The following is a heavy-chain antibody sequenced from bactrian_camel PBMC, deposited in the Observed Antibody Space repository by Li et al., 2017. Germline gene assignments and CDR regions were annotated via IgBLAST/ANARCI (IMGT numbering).Heavy chain of an antibody. D-gene: IGHD2*01. V-gene: IGHV3-2*01. CDR2: SPGSST. Sequence: VQLVESGGGLVQPGGSLRLSCAASGFAIGSSHMSWVRQAPGKGLEWVSSSPGSSTYYADSVKGRFTISLGNAKNIVYLQMDSLKLEDTAVYYCVRGYQVPPVVTGQYEYNYWGQGTQVTVS. J-gene: IGHJ4*01. CDR3: VRGYQVPPVVTGQYEYNY. CDR1: GFAIGSSH.